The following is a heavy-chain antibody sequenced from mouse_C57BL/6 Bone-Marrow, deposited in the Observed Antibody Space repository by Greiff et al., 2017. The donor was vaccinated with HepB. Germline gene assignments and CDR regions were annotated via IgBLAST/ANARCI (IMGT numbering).Heavy chain of an antibody. CDR2: ISDGGSYT. J-gene: IGHJ3*01. Sequence: EVHLVESGGGLVKPGGSLKLSCAASGFTFSSYAMSWVRQTPEKRLEWVATISDGGSYTYYPDNVKGRFTISRDNAKNNLYLQMSHLKSEDTAMYYCARDSPLLLLFAYWGQGTLVTVSA. V-gene: IGHV5-4*01. CDR3: ARDSPLLLLFAY. D-gene: IGHD1-1*01. CDR1: GFTFSSYA.